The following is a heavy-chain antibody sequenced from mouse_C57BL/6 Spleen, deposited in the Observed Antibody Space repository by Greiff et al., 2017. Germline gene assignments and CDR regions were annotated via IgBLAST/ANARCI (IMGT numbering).Heavy chain of an antibody. CDR3: ARSRDGYDGGDWFAY. V-gene: IGHV1-53*01. CDR2: INPSNGGT. J-gene: IGHJ3*01. CDR1: GYTFTSYW. D-gene: IGHD2-2*01. Sequence: QVQLQQPGTELVKPGASVKLSCKASGYTFTSYWMHWVKQRPGQGLEWIGNINPSNGGTNYNEKFKSKATLTVDKTSSTAYMQLSSLTSEESAVYYCARSRDGYDGGDWFAYWGQGTLVTVSA.